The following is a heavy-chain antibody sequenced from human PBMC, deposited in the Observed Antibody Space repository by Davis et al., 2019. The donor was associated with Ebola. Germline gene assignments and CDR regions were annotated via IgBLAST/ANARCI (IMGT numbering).Heavy chain of an antibody. V-gene: IGHV4-61*08. CDR1: GGSISSGGYS. J-gene: IGHJ3*01. D-gene: IGHD4/OR15-4a*01. CDR3: ARAPREFYGTKNSPWPVAFDL. Sequence: PGGSLRLSCAVSGGSISSGGYSWSWIRQPPGKGLEWIADISSGGTTKNNPSLESRGTVSRDTSKNQFFLNLNSVTAADTAVYYCARAPREFYGTKNSPWPVAFDLWGQGTMVTVSS. CDR2: ISSGGTT.